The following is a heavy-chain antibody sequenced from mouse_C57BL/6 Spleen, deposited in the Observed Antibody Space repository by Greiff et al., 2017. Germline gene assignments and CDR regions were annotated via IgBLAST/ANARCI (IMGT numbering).Heavy chain of an antibody. CDR1: GYAFSSSW. J-gene: IGHJ3*01. V-gene: IGHV1-82*01. CDR2: IYPGDGDT. Sequence: QVQLQQSGPELVKPGASVKISCKASGYAFSSSWMNWVKQRPGKGLEWIGRIYPGDGDTNYNGKFKGKATLTADKSSSTAYMQLSSLTSEDSAVYFCARAQATLAWFAYWGQGTLVTVSA. D-gene: IGHD3-2*02. CDR3: ARAQATLAWFAY.